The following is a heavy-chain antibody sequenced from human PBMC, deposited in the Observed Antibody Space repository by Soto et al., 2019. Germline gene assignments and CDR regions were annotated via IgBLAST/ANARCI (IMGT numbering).Heavy chain of an antibody. Sequence: GGSLRLSCAVSGLTFRNDWLSWVRQAPGKGLEWVANRNQDGSERYYVDSVRGRFTISRDNVENSLYLQLNSLRPEDTAVYYCAVYGYGVSAAAYWGQGTLVTVS. V-gene: IGHV3-7*03. CDR1: GLTFRNDW. J-gene: IGHJ4*02. CDR3: AVYGYGVSAAAY. D-gene: IGHD4-17*01. CDR2: RNQDGSER.